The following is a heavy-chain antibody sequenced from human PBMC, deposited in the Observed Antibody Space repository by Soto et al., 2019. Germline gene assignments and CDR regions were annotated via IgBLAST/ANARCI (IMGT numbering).Heavy chain of an antibody. V-gene: IGHV4-34*01. CDR2: INHSGST. D-gene: IGHD5-18*01. CDR1: GGSFSGYY. Sequence: SETLSLTCAVYGGSFSGYYWSWIRQPPGKGLEWIGEINHSGSTNYNPSLKSRVTISVDTSKNQFSLKLSSVTAADTAVYYCARGSDTAMVPFDYWGQGTLVTVSS. J-gene: IGHJ4*02. CDR3: ARGSDTAMVPFDY.